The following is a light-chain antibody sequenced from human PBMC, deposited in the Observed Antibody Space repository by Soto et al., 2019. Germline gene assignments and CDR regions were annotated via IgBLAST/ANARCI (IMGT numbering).Light chain of an antibody. V-gene: IGKV3-15*01. CDR2: NLS. CDR1: QSVARH. CDR3: QQYNNWPGT. Sequence: EVVMTQSPANLSVAPGDTATLSCGASQSVARHLAWYQQRPGQPPRLLIYNLSTRPTGIAARFRGSASGTEFTLTISSLQSEDSAVYYWQQYNNWPGTFGQGTKVEIK. J-gene: IGKJ1*01.